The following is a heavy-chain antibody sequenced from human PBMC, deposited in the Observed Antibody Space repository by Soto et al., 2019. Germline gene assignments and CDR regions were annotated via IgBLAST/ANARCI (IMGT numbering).Heavy chain of an antibody. Sequence: GSLRLSCAASGFTFSGSAMHWVRQASGKGLEWVGRIRSKANSYATAYAASVKGRFTISRDDSKNTAYLQMNSLKTEDTAVYYCTTYSSSCYYGMDVWGQGTTVTVSS. D-gene: IGHD6-13*01. CDR1: GFTFSGSA. V-gene: IGHV3-73*01. CDR3: TTYSSSCYYGMDV. J-gene: IGHJ6*02. CDR2: IRSKANSYAT.